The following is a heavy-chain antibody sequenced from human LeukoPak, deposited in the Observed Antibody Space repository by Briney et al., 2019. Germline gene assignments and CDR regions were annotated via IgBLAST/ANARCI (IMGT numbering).Heavy chain of an antibody. J-gene: IGHJ4*02. CDR2: ISSSSSTI. Sequence: GGSLRLSCAASGFTFSSHSMNWVRQAPGKGLEWVSYISSSSSTIYYADSVKGRFTISRDNAKNSLYLQMNSLRAEDTAVYYCARGRPHGNDYWGQGTLVTVSS. V-gene: IGHV3-48*01. CDR1: GFTFSSHS. CDR3: ARGRPHGNDY. D-gene: IGHD4-23*01.